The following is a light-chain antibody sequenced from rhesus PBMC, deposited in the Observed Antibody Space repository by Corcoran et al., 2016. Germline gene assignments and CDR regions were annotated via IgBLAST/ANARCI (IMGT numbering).Light chain of an antibody. CDR1: QGITRF. CDR3: QHHDSYPPT. J-gene: IGKJ1*01. Sequence: DIQMTQSPSSLSASVGDTVTITCQASQGITRFLAWYQQKPGKAPKLLTHDASTLQTGVPSRFSGIGSGTEFTLTISSLQPEEFATYYCQHHDSYPPTFGQGTKVEIK. CDR2: DAS. V-gene: IGKV1-25*01.